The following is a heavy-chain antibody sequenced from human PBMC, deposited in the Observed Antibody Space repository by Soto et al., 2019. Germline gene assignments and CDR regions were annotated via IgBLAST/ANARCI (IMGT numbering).Heavy chain of an antibody. D-gene: IGHD2-2*01. CDR1: GGSFSGYY. V-gene: IGHV4-34*01. Sequence: SETLSLTCAVYGGSFSGYYWSWIRQPPGKGLEWIGEINHSGSTNYNPSLKSRVTISVDTSKNQFSLKLSSVTAADTAVYYCARGFVVPPDIVVVPASYYYGMDVWGQGTTVTVSS. CDR2: INHSGST. CDR3: ARGFVVPPDIVVVPASYYYGMDV. J-gene: IGHJ6*02.